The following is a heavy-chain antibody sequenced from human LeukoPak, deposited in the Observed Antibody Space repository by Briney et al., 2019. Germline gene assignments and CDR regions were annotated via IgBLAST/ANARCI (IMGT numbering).Heavy chain of an antibody. CDR1: GGSMSSYY. CDR3: ARGGGYEMPRVLDY. Sequence: SETLSLTCTVSGGSMSSYYWSWIRQPPGRGLEWIGYIYYSGSTNYNPSLKSRVTMSVDTSKNQFSLKVTSVTAADTAVYYCARGGGYEMPRVLDYWGQGTLVTVPS. V-gene: IGHV4-59*01. D-gene: IGHD5-12*01. CDR2: IYYSGST. J-gene: IGHJ4*02.